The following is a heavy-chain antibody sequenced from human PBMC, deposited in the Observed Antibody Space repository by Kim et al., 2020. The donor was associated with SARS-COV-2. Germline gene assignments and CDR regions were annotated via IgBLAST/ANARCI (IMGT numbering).Heavy chain of an antibody. CDR3: AKLPGIAVAGMGAGFISPDAFDI. Sequence: GGSLRLSCAASGFTFSSYGMHWVRQAPGKGLEWVAVISYDGSNKYYADSVKGRFTISRDNSKNTLYLQMNSLRAEDTAVYYCAKLPGIAVAGMGAGFISPDAFDIWGQGTMVTVSS. CDR2: ISYDGSNK. V-gene: IGHV3-30*18. D-gene: IGHD6-19*01. J-gene: IGHJ3*02. CDR1: GFTFSSYG.